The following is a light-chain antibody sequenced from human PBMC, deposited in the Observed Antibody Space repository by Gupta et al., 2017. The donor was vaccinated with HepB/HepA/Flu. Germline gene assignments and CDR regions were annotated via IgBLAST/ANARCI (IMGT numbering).Light chain of an antibody. CDR1: SSDIGNSNR. CDR2: EVS. CDR3: SSRTTSSNYVL. J-gene: IGLJ2*01. V-gene: IGLV2-18*02. Sequence: QSPLTQPPSVSGSPVQSVTTSGTGTSSDIGNSNRVYWYQRPPGTAPNLIIYEVSYRTSGVPDRFSGSKCDNTATLTISGLHAEDEGDYYCSSRTTSSNYVLFGGGTKLTVL.